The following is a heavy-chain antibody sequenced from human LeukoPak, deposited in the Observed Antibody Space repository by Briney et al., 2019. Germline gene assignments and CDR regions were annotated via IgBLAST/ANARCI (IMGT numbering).Heavy chain of an antibody. D-gene: IGHD3-10*01. J-gene: IGHJ6*02. CDR2: IYYSGST. V-gene: IGHV4-59*01. CDR3: ARVGDGSGSYYPYYYYGMDV. CDR1: RGSLSSYY. Sequence: PSETLSLTCTVSRGSLSSYYWSWIRQPPGKGLEWIGYIYYSGSTNYNTSLKSRATISVDTSKNQFSLKLSSVTAADTAVYCCARVGDGSGSYYPYYYYGMDVWGQGTTVTVSS.